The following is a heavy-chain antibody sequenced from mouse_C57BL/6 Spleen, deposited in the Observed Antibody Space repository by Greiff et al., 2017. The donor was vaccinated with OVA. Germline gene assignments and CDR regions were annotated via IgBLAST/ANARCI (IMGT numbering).Heavy chain of an antibody. J-gene: IGHJ4*01. V-gene: IGHV5-16*01. Sequence: EVQGVESEGGLVQPGSSMKLSCTASGFTFSDYYMAWVRQVPEKGLEWVANINYDGSSTYYLDSLKSRFIISRDNAKNILYLQMSSLKSEDTATYYCARDRHEGGYYVDYAMDYWGQGTSVTVSS. D-gene: IGHD2-3*01. CDR3: ARDRHEGGYYVDYAMDY. CDR1: GFTFSDYY. CDR2: INYDGSST.